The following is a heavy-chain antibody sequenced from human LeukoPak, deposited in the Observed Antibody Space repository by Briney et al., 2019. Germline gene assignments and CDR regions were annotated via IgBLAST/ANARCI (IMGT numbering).Heavy chain of an antibody. D-gene: IGHD6-19*01. CDR3: ARIAVTGTFGVHYYYYYGMDV. CDR1: GDSLCSRHG. Sequence: SETPSLTRVVSGDSLCSRHGWSWARQPPEKGLEWIGESYHRGSTKYNPSLKSRVTISVDKSQNQFSLNLSSVTAADTAVYYCARIAVTGTFGVHYYYYYGMDVWGRGTTVTVSS. J-gene: IGHJ6*04. CDR2: SYHRGST. V-gene: IGHV4-4*02.